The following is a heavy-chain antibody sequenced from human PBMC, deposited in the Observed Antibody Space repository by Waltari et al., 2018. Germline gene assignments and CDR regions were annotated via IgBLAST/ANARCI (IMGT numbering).Heavy chain of an antibody. CDR3: ASKYSSGWYVLGANWYFDL. J-gene: IGHJ2*01. D-gene: IGHD6-19*01. CDR2: IYSGGST. V-gene: IGHV3-53*01. Sequence: RQAPGKGLEWVSVIYSGGSTYYADSVKGRFTISRDNSKNTLYLQMNSLRAEDTAVYYCASKYSSGWYVLGANWYFDLWGRGTLVTVSS.